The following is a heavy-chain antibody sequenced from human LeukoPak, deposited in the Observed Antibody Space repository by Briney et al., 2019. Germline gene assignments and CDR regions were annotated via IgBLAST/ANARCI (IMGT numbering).Heavy chain of an antibody. V-gene: IGHV3-30*18. CDR1: GFTFSSYG. J-gene: IGHJ6*02. CDR3: AKGKDNLNRSGMDV. D-gene: IGHD1-20*01. Sequence: GGSLRLSCAASGFTFSSYGMHWVRQAPGKGLEWGAVISYDGSNKYYAESVKGRFTISRDKSKNTLYLQRNSLRAEDTAVYYCAKGKDNLNRSGMDVWGQGTTVTVSS. CDR2: ISYDGSNK.